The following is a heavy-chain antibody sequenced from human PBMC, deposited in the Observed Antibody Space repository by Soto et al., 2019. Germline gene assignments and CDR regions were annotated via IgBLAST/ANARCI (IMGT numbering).Heavy chain of an antibody. Sequence: QMQLVQSGPEVKKPGTSVKVSCKASGFTFTSSAVQWVRQARGQRLEWIGWIVVGSGNTNYAQKFQERVTITRDMSTSTAYMELSSLRSEDTAVYYCAAEDCSSTSCYYYYYYGMDVWGQGTTVTVSS. CDR2: IVVGSGNT. D-gene: IGHD2-2*01. V-gene: IGHV1-58*01. CDR3: AAEDCSSTSCYYYYYYGMDV. CDR1: GFTFTSSA. J-gene: IGHJ6*02.